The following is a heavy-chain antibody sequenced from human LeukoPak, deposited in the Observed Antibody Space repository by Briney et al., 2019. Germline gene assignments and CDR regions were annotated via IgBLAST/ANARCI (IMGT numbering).Heavy chain of an antibody. D-gene: IGHD6-19*01. Sequence: ASETLSLTCTVSGGSISSYYWSWIRQPPGKGLEWIGYIYCSGSTNYNPSLKSRVTISVDTSKTQFSLKLSSVTAAETAVYYCARGYSSGWFDYWGQGTLVTVSS. J-gene: IGHJ4*02. V-gene: IGHV4-59*01. CDR1: GGSISSYY. CDR3: ARGYSSGWFDY. CDR2: IYCSGST.